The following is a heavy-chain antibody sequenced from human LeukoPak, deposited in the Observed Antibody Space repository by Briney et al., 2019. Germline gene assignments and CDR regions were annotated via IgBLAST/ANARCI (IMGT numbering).Heavy chain of an antibody. CDR3: ARKRGGSTSWHVLDY. J-gene: IGHJ4*02. Sequence: ASVKVSCKASGGSLSSSAISWLRQAPGQGLLWMGGITPIFGTINYAQSFQGRVSITADESTSTAYMELSSLRSEDTAVYYCARKRGGSTSWHVLDYWGQGTLVTVSS. D-gene: IGHD2-2*01. CDR2: ITPIFGTI. V-gene: IGHV1-69*13. CDR1: GGSLSSSA.